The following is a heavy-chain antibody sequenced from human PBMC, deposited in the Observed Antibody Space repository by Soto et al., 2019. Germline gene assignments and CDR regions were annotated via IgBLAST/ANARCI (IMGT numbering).Heavy chain of an antibody. J-gene: IGHJ4*02. Sequence: ASVKVSCKASGYSFTSYDINWVRQATGQGLEWMGWMNPNSGNTGYAQKLQGRVTMTTDTSTSTAYMELSSLRSDDTAVYYCARAGYCSGGSCAPHADYWGQGTLVTVSS. CDR2: MNPNSGNT. D-gene: IGHD2-15*01. V-gene: IGHV1-8*01. CDR3: ARAGYCSGGSCAPHADY. CDR1: GYSFTSYD.